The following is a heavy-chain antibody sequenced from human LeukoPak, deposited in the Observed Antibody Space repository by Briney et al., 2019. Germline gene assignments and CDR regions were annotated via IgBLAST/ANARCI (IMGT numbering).Heavy chain of an antibody. Sequence: GESLKISCKGSGYSFSNYWIGWVRQMPGKGLEWMGIIYPGDSDTRYSPSFQGQVTISADKSISTAYLQWSSLKASDTAMYYCARSEYAGSYYYYYGMDVWGQGTTVTVSS. CDR2: IYPGDSDT. V-gene: IGHV5-51*01. J-gene: IGHJ6*02. CDR1: GYSFSNYW. D-gene: IGHD2-8*01. CDR3: ARSEYAGSYYYYYGMDV.